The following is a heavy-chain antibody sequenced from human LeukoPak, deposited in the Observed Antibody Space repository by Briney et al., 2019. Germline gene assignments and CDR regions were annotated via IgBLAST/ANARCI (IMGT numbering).Heavy chain of an antibody. D-gene: IGHD3-10*01. CDR3: TTSSGGSGSYYIGLGYYYYYMDV. CDR2: VNQGATQK. V-gene: IGHV3-7*03. CDR1: GFDFSTQW. J-gene: IGHJ6*03. Sequence: GGSLRLSCAASGFDFSTQWMSWVRQAPGKGLEWVAIVNQGATQKYYVDSVKGRFTISRDNAKNSLYLQMNSLKTEDTAVYYCTTSSGGSGSYYIGLGYYYYYMDVWGKGTTVTVSS.